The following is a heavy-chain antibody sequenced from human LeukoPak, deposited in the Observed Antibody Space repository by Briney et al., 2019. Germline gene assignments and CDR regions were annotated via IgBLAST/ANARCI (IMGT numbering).Heavy chain of an antibody. J-gene: IGHJ4*02. Sequence: GGSLRLSCAASGFTFSDYYMSWIRQAPGKGLEWVSAISGSGGSTYYADSVKGRFTISRDNSKNTLYLQMNSLRAEDTAVYYCAKLPITVAGPAIDYWGQGTLVTVSS. V-gene: IGHV3-23*01. CDR3: AKLPITVAGPAIDY. CDR2: ISGSGGST. D-gene: IGHD6-19*01. CDR1: GFTFSDYY.